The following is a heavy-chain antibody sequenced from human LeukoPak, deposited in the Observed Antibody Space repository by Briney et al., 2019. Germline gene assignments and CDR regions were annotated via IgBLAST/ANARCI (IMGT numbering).Heavy chain of an antibody. J-gene: IGHJ6*03. V-gene: IGHV1-69*13. D-gene: IGHD6-13*01. CDR3: ARGGLAAAGTPTLPYYYYYMDV. CDR2: IIPIFGTA. Sequence: SVKVSCKASGYTFTSYGISWVRQAPGQGLEWMGGIIPIFGTANYAQKFQGRVTITADESTSTAYMELSSLRSEDTAVYYCARGGLAAAGTPTLPYYYYYMDVWGKGTTVTISS. CDR1: GYTFTSYG.